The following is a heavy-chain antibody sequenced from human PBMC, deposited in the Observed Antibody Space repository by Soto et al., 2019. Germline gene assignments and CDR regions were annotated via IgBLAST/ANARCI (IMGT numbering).Heavy chain of an antibody. J-gene: IGHJ6*02. V-gene: IGHV3-30*18. CDR1: GFTFSSYG. CDR3: AKDSAREGLFIYGMDV. Sequence: QVQLVESGGGVVQPGRSLRLSCAASGFTFSSYGMHWVRQAPGKGLEWVAVISYDGSNKYYADSVKGRFNISRDNSKNTLYLQMNSLRAEDTAVYYCAKDSAREGLFIYGMDVWGQGTTVTVSS. D-gene: IGHD3-22*01. CDR2: ISYDGSNK.